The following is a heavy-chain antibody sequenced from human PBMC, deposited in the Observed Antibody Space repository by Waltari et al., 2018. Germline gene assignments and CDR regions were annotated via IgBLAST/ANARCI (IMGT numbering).Heavy chain of an antibody. CDR1: GFTFRRYE. CDR2: ISTSDSSI. Sequence: EVQLVESGGGLVQPGGSLRLSCVASGFTFRRYEVNWFRQAPGKGLEWISHISTSDSSIFYADSVKGRFTISRDNAKNSLYLQMNSLRGEDTAVYYCARVGGNYYYYMDVWGKGTTVTVSS. V-gene: IGHV3-48*03. J-gene: IGHJ6*03. CDR3: ARVGGNYYYYMDV. D-gene: IGHD3-16*01.